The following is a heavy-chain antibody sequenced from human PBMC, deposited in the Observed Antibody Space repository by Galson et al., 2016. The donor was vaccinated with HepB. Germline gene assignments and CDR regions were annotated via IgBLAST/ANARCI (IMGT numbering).Heavy chain of an antibody. J-gene: IGHJ3*02. V-gene: IGHV3-53*01. D-gene: IGHD2-2*01. Sequence: SLRLSCAASGFSVSGDYMSWARQAPGKGLEWVSFIYAGGNTDYRDSVKGRFTISRDDSKNTVSLQMNSLRAEDTAVYCCAYHDIWGQGTMVTVSS. CDR2: IYAGGNT. CDR1: GFSVSGDY. CDR3: AYHDI.